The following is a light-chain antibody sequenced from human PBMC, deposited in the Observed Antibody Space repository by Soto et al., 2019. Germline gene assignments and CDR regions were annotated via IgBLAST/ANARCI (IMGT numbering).Light chain of an antibody. CDR3: CSYAGSSTFVV. J-gene: IGLJ2*01. V-gene: IGLV2-23*02. CDR2: EVS. CDR1: SSDVGSYNL. Sequence: QSALTQPASVSGSPGQSITISCTGTSSDVGSYNLVSWYQQHPGKAPKLMIYEVSKRPSGVSNRFSGSKSGNTASLTISGLRAEDEADYYCCSYAGSSTFVVFGGGTKVTVL.